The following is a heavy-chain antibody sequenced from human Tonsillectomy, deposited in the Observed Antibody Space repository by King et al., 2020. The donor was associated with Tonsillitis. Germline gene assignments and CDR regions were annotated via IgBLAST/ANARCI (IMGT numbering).Heavy chain of an antibody. Sequence: VQLVESGGGLIQPGGSLRLSCAASGFTVSSHYMGWVRQAPGKGLELVSLIYSGDNTYYADSVKGRFTISRDNSNNTLYLQMNSLRADDTAVYYCARDQGSGDYGDYRHFDHWGQGTLVTVSS. D-gene: IGHD4-17*01. J-gene: IGHJ4*02. CDR3: ARDQGSGDYGDYRHFDH. V-gene: IGHV3-53*01. CDR1: GFTVSSHY. CDR2: IYSGDNT.